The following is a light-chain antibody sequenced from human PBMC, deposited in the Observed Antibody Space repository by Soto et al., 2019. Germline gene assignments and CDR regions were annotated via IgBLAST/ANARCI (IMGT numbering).Light chain of an antibody. Sequence: DIQLTQSPSLLSASVGDRVTVTCRASQGVNSYLAWYQQKPGKAPQLLIYTASTLQSGVPSRFSGSGSGTEFTLTITSLQPEDFAAYYCQQLYTYPLTFGGGTKVEIK. CDR1: QGVNSY. V-gene: IGKV1-9*01. J-gene: IGKJ4*01. CDR2: TAS. CDR3: QQLYTYPLT.